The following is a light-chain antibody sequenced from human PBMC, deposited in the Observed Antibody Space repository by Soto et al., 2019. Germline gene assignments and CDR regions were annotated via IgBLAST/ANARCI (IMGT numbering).Light chain of an antibody. CDR2: DAS. Sequence: DIQMTQSPSTLSASVGDRVTITCRASRSISNWLAWYQQKPGKAPKLLIYDASSLESGVPSRFSGSGSGTEFTLTISSLQPDDFATYYCQQYNGYSEWTFGQGTKVDIK. CDR3: QQYNGYSEWT. CDR1: RSISNW. V-gene: IGKV1-5*01. J-gene: IGKJ1*01.